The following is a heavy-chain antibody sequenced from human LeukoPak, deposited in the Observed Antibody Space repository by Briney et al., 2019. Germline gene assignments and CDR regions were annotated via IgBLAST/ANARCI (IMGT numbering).Heavy chain of an antibody. CDR3: ARDGYSYGSHDY. V-gene: IGHV1-69*04. CDR1: GGTFSSYA. D-gene: IGHD5-18*01. J-gene: IGHJ4*02. Sequence: ASVKVSCKASGGTFSSYAIIWVRQAPGQGLEWMGRIIPILGIANYAQKFQGRVTITADKSTSTAYMELSSLRSEDTAVYYCARDGYSYGSHDYWGQGTLVTVSS. CDR2: IIPILGIA.